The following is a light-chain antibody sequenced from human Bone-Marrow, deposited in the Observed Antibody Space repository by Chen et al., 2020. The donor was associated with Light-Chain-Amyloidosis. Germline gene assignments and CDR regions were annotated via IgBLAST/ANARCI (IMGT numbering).Light chain of an antibody. Sequence: SYVLTQPSSVSVAPGQTATIACGGNNIGSTSVHWYQQPPGQAPLLVVYDDSYRPSGIPARWSGSNSGNTASRTIGRVEAGDEADYYCQVWDRGSDRPVFGGGTKLTVL. J-gene: IGLJ3*02. CDR2: DDS. V-gene: IGLV3-21*02. CDR1: NIGSTS. CDR3: QVWDRGSDRPV.